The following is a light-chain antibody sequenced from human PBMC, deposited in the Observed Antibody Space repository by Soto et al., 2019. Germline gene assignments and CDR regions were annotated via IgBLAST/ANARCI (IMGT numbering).Light chain of an antibody. CDR2: AAS. J-gene: IGKJ3*01. V-gene: IGKV1-39*01. CDR3: QQSYSSFFT. Sequence: DIQMTQSPSSLSASVGDRVTITCRASQSISTYLNWYQQKPGEAPNLLIYAASSLPTGVPSSFSDSGSGTEFTLAISSLQPEDFATYFCQQSYSSFFTFGPGTKVDVK. CDR1: QSISTY.